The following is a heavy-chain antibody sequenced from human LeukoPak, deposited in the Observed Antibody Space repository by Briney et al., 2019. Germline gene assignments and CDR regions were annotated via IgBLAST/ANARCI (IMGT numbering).Heavy chain of an antibody. V-gene: IGHV4-59*08. CDR1: GGSISSYY. CDR3: ARHERLDP. J-gene: IGHJ5*02. Sequence: PSETLCLTCTVSGGSISSYYWSWIRQPPGKGLEWIGYIYYSGSTNYNPSLKSRVTISVDTSKNQFSLKLSSVTAADTAVYYCARHERLDPWGQGTLVTVSS. CDR2: IYYSGST.